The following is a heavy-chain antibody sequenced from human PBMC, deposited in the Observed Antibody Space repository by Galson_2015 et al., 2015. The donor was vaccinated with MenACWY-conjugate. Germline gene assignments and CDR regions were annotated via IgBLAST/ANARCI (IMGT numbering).Heavy chain of an antibody. CDR3: AKDVYMDV. CDR2: TSDSGAAT. J-gene: IGHJ6*03. V-gene: IGHV3-23*01. Sequence: SLRLSCAVSGFTFRQHAMSWVRQAPGTGLEWVAITSDSGAATHYIDSVKGRFTISRDNSKNTLYLQMSRLRAEDTALYYCAKDVYMDVWGKGTTVSVSS. CDR1: GFTFRQHA.